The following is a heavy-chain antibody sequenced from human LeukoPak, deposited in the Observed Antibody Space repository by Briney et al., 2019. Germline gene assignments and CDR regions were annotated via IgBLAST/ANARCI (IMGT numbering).Heavy chain of an antibody. CDR2: ISYDGSNK. CDR1: GFTFSSYA. D-gene: IGHD3-3*01. J-gene: IGHJ4*02. V-gene: IGHV3-30*04. CDR3: ARDQGLRFLEWLPDY. Sequence: GGSLRLSCAASGFTFSSYAMHWVRQAPGKGLEWVAVISYDGSNKYYADSVKGRFTISRDNSKNTLYLQMNSLRAEDTAVYYCARDQGLRFLEWLPDYWGQGTLVTVSS.